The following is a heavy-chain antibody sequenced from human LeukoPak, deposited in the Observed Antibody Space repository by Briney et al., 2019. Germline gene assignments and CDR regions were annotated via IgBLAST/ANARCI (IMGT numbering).Heavy chain of an antibody. CDR1: GGSITSYF. CDR2: IYHSGTT. CDR3: AQKAHYSPYYSQD. J-gene: IGHJ1*01. D-gene: IGHD2-15*01. Sequence: SETLSLTCTVSGGSITSYFWTWFRQPPGKGLEWIGYIYHSGTTNYNPSLKSRVTISVDTSKSQFSLKLTSVTAADTAVYYCAQKAHYSPYYSQDWGQGTLVTVSS. V-gene: IGHV4-59*01.